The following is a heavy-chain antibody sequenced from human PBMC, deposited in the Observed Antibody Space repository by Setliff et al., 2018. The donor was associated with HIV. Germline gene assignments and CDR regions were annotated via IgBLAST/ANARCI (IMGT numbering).Heavy chain of an antibody. Sequence: ASVKVSCKASGYTFTGYYMHWVRQAPGQGLEWMGRINPNSGGTNYAQKFQGRVTMTRDTSISTAYMELSRLRSDDTAMYYCVRSYDISDHSRHWYYWGQGTLVTVSS. CDR2: INPNSGGT. V-gene: IGHV1-2*06. CDR3: VRSYDISDHSRHWYY. J-gene: IGHJ4*02. D-gene: IGHD3-22*01. CDR1: GYTFTGYY.